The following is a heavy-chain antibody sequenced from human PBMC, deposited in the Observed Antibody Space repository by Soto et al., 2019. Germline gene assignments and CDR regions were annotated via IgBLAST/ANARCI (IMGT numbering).Heavy chain of an antibody. CDR2: IYYSGST. CDR3: ARGKYEHVFVYYYYYGMDV. Sequence: QVQLQESGPGLVKPSQTLSLTCTVSGGSISSGGYYWSWIRQHPGKGLEWIGYIYYSGSTYYNPSLKSRVTISVDTSKNPFSLKLSSVTAADTAVYYCARGKYEHVFVYYYYYGMDVWGQGTTVTVSS. CDR1: GGSISSGGYY. V-gene: IGHV4-31*03. D-gene: IGHD2-2*01. J-gene: IGHJ6*02.